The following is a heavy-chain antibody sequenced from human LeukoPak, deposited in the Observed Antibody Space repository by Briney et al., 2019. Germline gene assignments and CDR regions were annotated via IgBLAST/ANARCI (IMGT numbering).Heavy chain of an antibody. V-gene: IGHV3-23*01. CDR3: AKRYSSGWYNYYYYMDV. Sequence: GGSLRLSCAASGFTFSSYGMSWVRQAPGKGLEWVSAISGSGGSTYYADSVKGRFTISRDNSKNTLYLQMNSLRAEDTAVYYCAKRYSSGWYNYYYYMDVWGKGTTVTISS. CDR1: GFTFSSYG. CDR2: ISGSGGST. D-gene: IGHD6-19*01. J-gene: IGHJ6*03.